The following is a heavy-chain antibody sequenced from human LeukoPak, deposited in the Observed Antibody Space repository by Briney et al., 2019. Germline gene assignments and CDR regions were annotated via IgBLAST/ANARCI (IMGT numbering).Heavy chain of an antibody. D-gene: IGHD3-9*01. CDR2: IRNKANSYAT. V-gene: IGHV3-73*01. CDR1: GFTFSSYG. CDR3: ARVYDVLTGGFDH. Sequence: GGSLRLSCAASGFTFSSYGMHWVRQPSGKGLEWVGRIRNKANSYATAYGASVKGRFTISRDNARNILYLQMNSLRAEDTAVYYCARVYDVLTGGFDHWGQGALVTVSS. J-gene: IGHJ4*02.